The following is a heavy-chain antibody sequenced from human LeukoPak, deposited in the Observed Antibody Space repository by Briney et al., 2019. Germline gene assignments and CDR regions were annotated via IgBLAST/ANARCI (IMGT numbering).Heavy chain of an antibody. V-gene: IGHV3-23*01. J-gene: IGHJ4*02. Sequence: PGGSLRLSCAASGFTFSDYAMSWVRQAPGKGLEWVSTIRDNGGGTYYADSVKGRFTISRDNSKNTLFLQMNSLRAEDSAVYYCATDREGDPSAYYLVGGQGTLITVSS. CDR3: ATDREGDPSAYYLV. CDR2: IRDNGGGT. D-gene: IGHD3-22*01. CDR1: GFTFSDYA.